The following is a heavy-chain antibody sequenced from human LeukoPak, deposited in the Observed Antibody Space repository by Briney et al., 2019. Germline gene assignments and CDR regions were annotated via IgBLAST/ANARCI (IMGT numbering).Heavy chain of an antibody. D-gene: IGHD5-12*01. CDR3: AKAIVATITDFDC. CDR1: GFTFSSYA. V-gene: IGHV3-23*01. CDR2: ISGSSALT. Sequence: GGSLRLSCEASGFTFSSYAMNWVRQAPGKGLEWVSAISGSSALTYYADSVKGRFTISRDNSKNTLYLQMNSLRAEDTAVYYCAKAIVATITDFDCWGQGTLVTVSS. J-gene: IGHJ4*02.